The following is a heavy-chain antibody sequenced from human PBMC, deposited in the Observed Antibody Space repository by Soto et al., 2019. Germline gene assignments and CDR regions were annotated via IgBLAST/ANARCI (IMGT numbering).Heavy chain of an antibody. CDR1: GFTFSSYA. D-gene: IGHD1-26*01. CDR2: ISGSGGST. CDR3: AKGKRGATNYYYYYGMDV. J-gene: IGHJ6*02. Sequence: GGSLRLSCAASGFTFSSYAMSWVRQAPGKGLEWVSAISGSGGSTYYADSVKGRFTISRDNSKNTLYLQMNSLRAEDTAVYYCAKGKRGATNYYYYYGMDVWGQGTTVTVSS. V-gene: IGHV3-23*01.